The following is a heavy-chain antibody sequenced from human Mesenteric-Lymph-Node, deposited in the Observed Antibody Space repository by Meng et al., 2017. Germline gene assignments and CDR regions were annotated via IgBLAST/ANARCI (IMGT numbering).Heavy chain of an antibody. CDR2: INHSGTT. Sequence: QVQLQQWGAGLLKPSETLSLTCAVSGGPFSVYFWGWIRQPPGKGLEWIGEINHSGTTKYKPSLKSRVIISADTSKNQFSLKLSSVTAADTAVYYCSKWDSTSRKDYWGQGTLVTVFS. D-gene: IGHD1-14*01. V-gene: IGHV4-34*01. CDR1: GGPFSVYF. CDR3: SKWDSTSRKDY. J-gene: IGHJ4*02.